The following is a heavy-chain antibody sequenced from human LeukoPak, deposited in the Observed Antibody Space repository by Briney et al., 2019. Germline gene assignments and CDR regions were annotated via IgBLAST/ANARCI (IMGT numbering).Heavy chain of an antibody. CDR1: GFTFSNYG. CDR2: IASKTDGGTT. V-gene: IGHV3-15*04. J-gene: IGHJ4*02. Sequence: GRSLRLSCAASGFTFSNYGMHWVRQAPGKGLEWVGRIASKTDGGTTDYAAPVKGRFTISRDDSKNTLFLQMNSLKTEDTAVYYCTTGIRGDCGQGTLVTVSS. CDR3: TTGIRGD.